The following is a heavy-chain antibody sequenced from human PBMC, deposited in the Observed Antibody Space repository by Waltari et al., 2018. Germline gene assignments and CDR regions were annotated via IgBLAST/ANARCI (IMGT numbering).Heavy chain of an antibody. CDR3: ARLIGSGYDHDY. V-gene: IGHV4-38-2*01. J-gene: IGHJ4*02. CDR2: IYHSGST. Sequence: QVQLQESGPGLVKPSETLSLTCAVSGYSISSGYYWGWIRQPPGKGLEWIGSIYHSGSTYYNPSLKSRVTRSVDTSKNQFSLKLSSVTAADTAVYYCARLIGSGYDHDYWGQGTLVTVSS. CDR1: GYSISSGYY. D-gene: IGHD5-12*01.